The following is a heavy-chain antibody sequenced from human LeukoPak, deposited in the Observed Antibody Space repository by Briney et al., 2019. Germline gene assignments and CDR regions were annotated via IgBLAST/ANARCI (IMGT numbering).Heavy chain of an antibody. CDR2: TYHSGTT. CDR3: ASGLRFLYYMDV. V-gene: IGHV4-38-2*02. Sequence: PSETLSLTCTVSGYSISSGYYWGWLRQPPGKGLEWIGSTYHSGTTYYNPSLKSRVTISVDTSKNQFSLKLSSVTAADTAVYHCASGLRFLYYMDVWGKGTTVTVSS. D-gene: IGHD3-3*01. CDR1: GYSISSGYY. J-gene: IGHJ6*03.